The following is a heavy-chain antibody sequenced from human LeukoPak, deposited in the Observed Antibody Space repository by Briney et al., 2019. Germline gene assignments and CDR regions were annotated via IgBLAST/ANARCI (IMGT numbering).Heavy chain of an antibody. CDR2: INHSGNT. V-gene: IGHV4-34*01. CDR1: GGSFSGYY. CDR3: ATVDTAMGY. Sequence: PSETLSLTCAVYGGSFSGYYWSWIRQPPGKGLEWIGEINHSGNTNYNPSLKSRVTISVDTSKNQFSLKLSSVTAADTAVYYCATVDTAMGYWGQGTLVTVSS. D-gene: IGHD5-18*01. J-gene: IGHJ4*02.